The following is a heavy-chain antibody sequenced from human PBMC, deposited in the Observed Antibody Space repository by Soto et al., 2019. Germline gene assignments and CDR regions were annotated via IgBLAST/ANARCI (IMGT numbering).Heavy chain of an antibody. D-gene: IGHD3-10*01. CDR3: AKDDSGKSPLGY. V-gene: IGHV3-21*01. CDR2: ISGTSDYI. CDR1: GFTFSSYA. J-gene: IGHJ4*02. Sequence: GGSLRLSCAASGFTFSSYAMHWVRQSPGKGLEWVSSISGTSDYIDYADAVRGRFTVSRDNAKNSLYLQMNSLRAEDTAVYYCAKDDSGKSPLGYLGQGTLLTVSS.